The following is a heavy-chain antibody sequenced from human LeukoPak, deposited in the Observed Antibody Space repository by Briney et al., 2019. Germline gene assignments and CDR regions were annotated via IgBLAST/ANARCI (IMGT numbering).Heavy chain of an antibody. CDR2: ISYDGSNK. J-gene: IGHJ4*02. D-gene: IGHD1-26*01. V-gene: IGHV3-30-3*01. CDR1: GFTFSSYA. CDR3: ARDGLLGYFDY. Sequence: PGRSLRLSCAASGFTFSSYAMHWVRQAPGKGLEWVAVISYDGSNKYYADSVKGRFTISRDNSKNTLYLQMSSLRAEDTAVYYCARDGLLGYFDYWGQGTLVTVSS.